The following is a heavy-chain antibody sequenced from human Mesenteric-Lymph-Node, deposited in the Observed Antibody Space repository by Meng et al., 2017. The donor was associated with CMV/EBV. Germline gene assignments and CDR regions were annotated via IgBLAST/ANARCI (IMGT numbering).Heavy chain of an antibody. CDR1: GFTISSNY. CDR3: AKDGWEYYYDSGGHYSD. J-gene: IGHJ4*02. D-gene: IGHD3-22*01. V-gene: IGHV3-53*01. Sequence: GESLKISCAASGFTISSNYMSWVRQAPGKGLEWVSVIYSDGAGGSTYYADSVKGRFTISRDTSKNTVYLQMNSLRAEDTAIYYCAKDGWEYYYDSGGHYSDWGQGTLVTVSS. CDR2: IYSDGAGGST.